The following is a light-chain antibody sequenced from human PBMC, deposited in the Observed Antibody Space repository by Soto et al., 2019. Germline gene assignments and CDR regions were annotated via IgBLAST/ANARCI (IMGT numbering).Light chain of an antibody. V-gene: IGLV2-23*01. Sequence: QSAPTQPASVSGSPGQSITISCTGVSNDAGGYYLVSWYQQHPGQAPKLIIYEDTKRPSVVSSRFSGSTSANTPSLTISGLQAADEADYYCCSYAGHSTYVFAGGTKLTVL. J-gene: IGLJ1*01. CDR3: CSYAGHSTYV. CDR2: EDT. CDR1: SNDAGGYYL.